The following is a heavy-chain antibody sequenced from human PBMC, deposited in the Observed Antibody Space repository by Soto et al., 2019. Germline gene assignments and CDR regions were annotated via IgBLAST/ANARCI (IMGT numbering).Heavy chain of an antibody. V-gene: IGHV3-23*01. CDR3: VRDAPSHQSIFDL. J-gene: IGHJ4*02. CDR2: ISGTGVYS. Sequence: GGSLRLSCAASGFTFSSYAMSWVRQAPGKGLEWVASISGTGVYSYHADSVKGRFTISRDNSQNTLYLQMNSLGADDTAVYFCVRDAPSHQSIFDLWGPGTLVTVSS. D-gene: IGHD2-2*01. CDR1: GFTFSSYA.